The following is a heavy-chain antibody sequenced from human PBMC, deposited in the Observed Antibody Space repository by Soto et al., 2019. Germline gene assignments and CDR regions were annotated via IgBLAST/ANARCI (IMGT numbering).Heavy chain of an antibody. CDR1: GFNFSNYA. J-gene: IGHJ4*02. V-gene: IGHV3-30-3*01. CDR3: ARDRLREIQRGYFDY. CDR2: ISYDGSNK. D-gene: IGHD5-18*01. Sequence: QVQLVESGGGVVQPGRSLRLSCAASGFNFSNYAVHWVRQAPGKGLEWVAVISYDGSNKYYTDSVKGRFTISRDNSKNTLFLQMNGLTAGDTAVYYCARDRLREIQRGYFDYWGQGTLVTVSS.